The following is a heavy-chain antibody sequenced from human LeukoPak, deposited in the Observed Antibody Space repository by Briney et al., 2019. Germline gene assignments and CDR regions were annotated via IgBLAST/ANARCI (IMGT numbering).Heavy chain of an antibody. D-gene: IGHD3-3*01. CDR2: ISSSSSYI. CDR3: ARGPVLRFLEWLLFFDY. J-gene: IGHJ4*02. V-gene: IGHV3-21*01. Sequence: GGPLRLSCAASGFTFSSYSMNWVRQAPGKGLEWVSSISSSSSYIYYADSVKGRFTISRDNAKNSLYLQMNSLRAEDTAVYYCARGPVLRFLEWLLFFDYWGQGTLVTVSS. CDR1: GFTFSSYS.